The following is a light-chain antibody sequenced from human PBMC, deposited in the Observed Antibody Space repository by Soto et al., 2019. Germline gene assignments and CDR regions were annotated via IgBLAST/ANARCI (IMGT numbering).Light chain of an antibody. V-gene: IGKV1-39*01. CDR2: AAS. J-gene: IGKJ1*01. CDR1: QSIRNY. CDR3: QQTDSTPQT. Sequence: DIQMTQSPSSLSASVGDRVTISCRASQSIRNYVSWYQQKPGTAPKLLIRAASTLQSGVPSRFSGSGSGTDFTLTSSSLQIEDFAPYFCQQTDSTPQTFGQGT.